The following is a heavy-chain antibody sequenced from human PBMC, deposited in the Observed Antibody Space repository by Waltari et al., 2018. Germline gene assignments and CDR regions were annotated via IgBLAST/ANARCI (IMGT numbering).Heavy chain of an antibody. D-gene: IGHD3-3*01. CDR1: GFTFSSYW. Sequence: EVQLVESGGGLVQTGGSLRLSCAASGFTFSSYWMSWVRQAPGKGLEWVANIKQDGSEKYYVDSWKCRFTISRDNAKNSLYLQMNSLRADDTAVYYCARGNFWSGYSSRYWGQGTLVTVSS. CDR2: IKQDGSEK. CDR3: ARGNFWSGYSSRY. V-gene: IGHV3-7*01. J-gene: IGHJ4*02.